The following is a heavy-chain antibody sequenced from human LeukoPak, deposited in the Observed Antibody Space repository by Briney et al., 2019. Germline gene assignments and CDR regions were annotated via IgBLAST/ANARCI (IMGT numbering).Heavy chain of an antibody. J-gene: IGHJ5*02. CDR2: IYHSGST. CDR3: ARDESLQLVPGWFDP. V-gene: IGHV4-38-2*02. D-gene: IGHD6-13*01. CDR1: GYSISSGYY. Sequence: PSETLSLTCTVSGYSISSGYYWGWIRQPPGKGLEWIGSIYHSGSTYYNPSLKSRVTISVDTSKNQFSLKLSSVTAADTAVYYCARDESLQLVPGWFDPWGQGTLVAVSS.